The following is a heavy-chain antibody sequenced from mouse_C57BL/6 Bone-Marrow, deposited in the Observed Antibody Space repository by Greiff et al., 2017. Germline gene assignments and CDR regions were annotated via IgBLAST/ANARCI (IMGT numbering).Heavy chain of an antibody. Sequence: VQLKQSGAELVRPGASVKLSCTASGFNIKDDYMHWVKQRPEQGLEWIGWIDPENGDTEYASKFQGKATITADTSSNTAYLQLSSLTSEDTAVYYCTTDYGSSHYAMDYWGQGTSVTVSS. V-gene: IGHV14-4*01. CDR2: IDPENGDT. CDR1: GFNIKDDY. CDR3: TTDYGSSHYAMDY. J-gene: IGHJ4*01. D-gene: IGHD1-1*01.